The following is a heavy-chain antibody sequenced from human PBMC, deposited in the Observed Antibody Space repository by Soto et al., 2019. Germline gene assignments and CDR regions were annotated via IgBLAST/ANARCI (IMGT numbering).Heavy chain of an antibody. CDR3: ARDEGLIGTSYNWFDP. Sequence: SVKVSCKASGGTFSRYAISWVRQAPGQGLEWMGGIIPIFGTANYAQKFQGRVTITADESTGTVYMELSSLRSEDTAVYYCARDEGLIGTSYNWFDPWGQGTLVTVSS. CDR2: IIPIFGTA. J-gene: IGHJ5*02. D-gene: IGHD1-20*01. V-gene: IGHV1-69*13. CDR1: GGTFSRYA.